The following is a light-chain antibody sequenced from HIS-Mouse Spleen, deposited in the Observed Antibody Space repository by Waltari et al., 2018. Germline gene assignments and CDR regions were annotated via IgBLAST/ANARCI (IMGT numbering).Light chain of an antibody. CDR2: EGS. Sequence: QSALTQPASVSGSPGQSITISCTGTSSDVGSYNLLSWYQQHPGKGPKLMIYEGSKRPSGVSNRFSGSKSGNTASLTISGLQAEDEADYYCCSYAGSSTWVFGGGTKLTVL. CDR3: CSYAGSSTWV. CDR1: SSDVGSYNL. V-gene: IGLV2-23*01. J-gene: IGLJ3*02.